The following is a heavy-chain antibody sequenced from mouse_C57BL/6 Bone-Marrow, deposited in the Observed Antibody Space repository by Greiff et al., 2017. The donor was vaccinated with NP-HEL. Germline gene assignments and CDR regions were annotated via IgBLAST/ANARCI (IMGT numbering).Heavy chain of an antibody. CDR2: IDPANGNT. CDR1: GFNIKNTY. Sequence: EVQLQQSVAELVRPGASVKLSCTASGFNIKNTYMHWVKQRPEQGLEWIGRIDPANGNTKYAPKFQGKATITADTSSNKAYLQLSSLTSEDTAIYYCARGPVITTVVAHWYFDVWGTGTTVTVSS. V-gene: IGHV14-3*01. CDR3: ARGPVITTVVAHWYFDV. D-gene: IGHD1-1*01. J-gene: IGHJ1*03.